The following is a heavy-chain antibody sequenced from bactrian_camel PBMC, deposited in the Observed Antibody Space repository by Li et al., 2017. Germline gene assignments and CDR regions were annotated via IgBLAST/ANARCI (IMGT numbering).Heavy chain of an antibody. Sequence: VQLVESGGGLAQPGGSLRLSCAASGFRRNLYYIAWVRQAPGKGLEWVSTINSGYGNTHYAGSVKGRFTISRDNAKNTVYLQMNSPKPEDTAVYYCVCKITGVWVLSDWGQGTQVTVS. D-gene: IGHD5*01. V-gene: IGHV3S40*01. CDR1: GFRRNLYY. J-gene: IGHJ4*01. CDR3: VCKITGVWVLSD. CDR2: INSGYGNT.